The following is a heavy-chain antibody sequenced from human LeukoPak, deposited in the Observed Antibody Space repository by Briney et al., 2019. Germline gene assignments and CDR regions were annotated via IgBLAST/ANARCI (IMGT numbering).Heavy chain of an antibody. CDR3: ARGTGTIFGVVIKRNWFDP. V-gene: IGHV3-21*01. CDR1: GFTFSSYS. J-gene: IGHJ5*02. Sequence: GGSLTLSCAASGFTFSSYSMNWVRQAPGKGLEWVSSISSSSSYIYYADSVKGRFTISRDNAKNSLYLQMNSLRAEDTAVYYCARGTGTIFGVVIKRNWFDPWGQGTLVTVSS. CDR2: ISSSSSYI. D-gene: IGHD3-3*01.